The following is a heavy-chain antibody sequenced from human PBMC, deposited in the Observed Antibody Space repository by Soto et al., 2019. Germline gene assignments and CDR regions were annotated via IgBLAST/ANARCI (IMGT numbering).Heavy chain of an antibody. CDR1: GFTFSSYW. J-gene: IGHJ6*02. CDR3: ARDCSGGSCYPYYYYYGMDV. Sequence: GGSLRLSCAASGFTFSSYWMHWVRQAPGKGLVWVSRINSDGSSTSYADSVKGRFTISRDNAKNTLYLQMNSLRAEDTAVYYCARDCSGGSCYPYYYYYGMDVWGQGTTVTVSS. V-gene: IGHV3-74*01. D-gene: IGHD2-15*01. CDR2: INSDGSST.